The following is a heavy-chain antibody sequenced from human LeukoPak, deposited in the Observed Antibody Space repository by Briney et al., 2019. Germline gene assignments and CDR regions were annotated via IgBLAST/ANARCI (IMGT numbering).Heavy chain of an antibody. CDR3: ARAPTVLVGYCSSSSCQADY. CDR2: IDNGGTTT. D-gene: IGHD2-2*01. CDR1: GFSFSTYW. Sequence: GGSLRLSCVASGFSFSTYWMHWVRQAPGKGLVWVSRIDNGGTTTLYADSVKGRFTISRDNAENSLYLQMNSLRVEDTAVYYCARAPTVLVGYCSSSSCQADYWGQGTLVTVSS. J-gene: IGHJ4*02. V-gene: IGHV3-74*01.